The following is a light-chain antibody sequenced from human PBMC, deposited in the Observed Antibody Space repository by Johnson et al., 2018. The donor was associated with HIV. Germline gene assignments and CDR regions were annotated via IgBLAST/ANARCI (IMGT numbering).Light chain of an antibody. V-gene: IGLV1-51*02. CDR3: GTWDSSLIVYV. CDR2: ENN. Sequence: QSVLTQPPSVSAAPGQKVTISCSGSSSNIGNNYVSWYQQLPGTAPKLLIYENNKRPSGISDRFSGSKSGTSVTLSITGLQTGDEADYYCGTWDSSLIVYVFGTGTKVTVL. CDR1: SSNIGNNY. J-gene: IGLJ1*01.